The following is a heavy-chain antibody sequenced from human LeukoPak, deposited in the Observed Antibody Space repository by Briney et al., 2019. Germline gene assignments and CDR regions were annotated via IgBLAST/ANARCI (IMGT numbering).Heavy chain of an antibody. CDR3: AKEWSGYDNFDY. J-gene: IGHJ4*02. CDR2: ISGSGGST. CDR1: GFTFSSYG. V-gene: IGHV3-23*01. Sequence: PGGSLRLSCAVSGFTFSSYGMSWVRQAPGKGLEWVSAISGSGGSTYYADSVKGRFTISRDNSKNTLYLQMNSLRAEDTAVYYCAKEWSGYDNFDYWGQGTLVTVSS. D-gene: IGHD5-12*01.